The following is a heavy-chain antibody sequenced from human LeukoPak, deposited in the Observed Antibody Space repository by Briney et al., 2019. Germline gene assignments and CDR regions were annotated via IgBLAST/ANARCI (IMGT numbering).Heavy chain of an antibody. CDR2: IYYSGST. Sequence: KSSETLSLTCTVSGGSISSYYWSWIRQPPGKGLEWIGYIYYSGSTNYNPSLKSRVTISVDTSKNQFSLKLSSVTAADTAVYYCARSVAVAGTGYFDYWGQGTLVTVSS. D-gene: IGHD6-19*01. CDR1: GGSISSYY. J-gene: IGHJ4*02. V-gene: IGHV4-59*01. CDR3: ARSVAVAGTGYFDY.